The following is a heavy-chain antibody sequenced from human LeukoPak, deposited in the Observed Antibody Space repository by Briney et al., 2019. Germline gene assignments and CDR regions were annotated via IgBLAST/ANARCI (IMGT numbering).Heavy chain of an antibody. V-gene: IGHV4-61*02. J-gene: IGHJ4*02. CDR3: ASLPLLWFGELSERQ. CDR1: GGSISSGSYY. D-gene: IGHD3-10*01. CDR2: MFTTGTI. Sequence: SETLPLTYTVSGGSISSGSYYWSWIRQSAGKGLEWIGRMFTTGTINYNPSLKSRVTISVDTSKNQFSLKLSSVTAADTAVYYCASLPLLWFGELSERQWGQGTLVTVSS.